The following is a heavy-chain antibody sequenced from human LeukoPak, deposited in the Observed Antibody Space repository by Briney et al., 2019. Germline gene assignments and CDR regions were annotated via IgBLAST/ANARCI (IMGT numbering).Heavy chain of an antibody. Sequence: SETLSLTCTVSGGSISPYYWSWIRQPPGKGLEWIGYIQYSGSTSYNPSLKSRVTISVDTSNNQFSLKLSSVTAADSAVYSCARYGGTYFDTWGQGTMVTVSS. CDR3: ARYGGTYFDT. V-gene: IGHV4-59*08. J-gene: IGHJ3*02. CDR1: GGSISPYY. CDR2: IQYSGST. D-gene: IGHD3-10*01.